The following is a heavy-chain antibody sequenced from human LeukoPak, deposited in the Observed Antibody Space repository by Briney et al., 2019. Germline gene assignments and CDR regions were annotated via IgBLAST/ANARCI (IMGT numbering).Heavy chain of an antibody. CDR3: ARYPKVAAYFDC. Sequence: PSETLSLTCTVSGGSISSYHWAWIRQPAGKGLEWIGRIYASGSTDYYSSLKSRVSMSVDTSKNQFSLKLSSVTAADTAVYYCARYPKVAAYFDCWGQGTLVTVSS. D-gene: IGHD2-15*01. V-gene: IGHV4-4*07. J-gene: IGHJ4*02. CDR1: GGSISSYH. CDR2: IYASGST.